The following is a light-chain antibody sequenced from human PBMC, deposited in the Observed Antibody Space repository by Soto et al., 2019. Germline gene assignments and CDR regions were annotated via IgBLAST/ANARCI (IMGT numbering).Light chain of an antibody. Sequence: QSVLTQPASVSGSPGQSITISCTGTSSNVGAYNYACWYQHYAGEATKVIIYDVSHRPAVVANLFSGSTSGNTASLTISGLTTQDEADYYCSSYTSATTYVFGAGTKLTVL. J-gene: IGLJ1*01. CDR2: DVS. CDR1: SSNVGAYNY. V-gene: IGLV2-14*03. CDR3: SSYTSATTYV.